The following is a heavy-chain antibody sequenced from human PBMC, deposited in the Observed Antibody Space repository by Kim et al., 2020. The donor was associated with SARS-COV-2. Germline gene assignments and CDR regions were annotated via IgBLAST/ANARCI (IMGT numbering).Heavy chain of an antibody. V-gene: IGHV3-21*01. CDR2: ISSSSSYI. J-gene: IGHJ4*02. CDR3: ARGRIEWELPLGY. Sequence: GGSLRLSCAASGFTFSSYSMNWVRQAPGKGLEWVSSISSSSSYIYYADSVKGRFTISRDNAKNSLYLQMNSLRAEDTAVYYCARGRIEWELPLGYWGQGTLVTVSS. D-gene: IGHD1-26*01. CDR1: GFTFSSYS.